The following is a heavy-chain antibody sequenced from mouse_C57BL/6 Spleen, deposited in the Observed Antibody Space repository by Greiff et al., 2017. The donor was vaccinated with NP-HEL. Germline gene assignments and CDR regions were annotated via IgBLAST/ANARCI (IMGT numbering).Heavy chain of an antibody. CDR3: ARPEGYYLFAY. CDR1: GFTFSDYG. CDR2: ISSGSSTI. J-gene: IGHJ3*01. V-gene: IGHV5-17*01. Sequence: EVMLVESGGGLVKPGGSLKLSCAASGFTFSDYGMHWVRQAPEKGLEWVAYISSGSSTIYFADTVKGRFTISRDNAKNTLFLQMASLRSEDTAMYYCARPEGYYLFAYWGQGTLVTVSA. D-gene: IGHD2-3*01.